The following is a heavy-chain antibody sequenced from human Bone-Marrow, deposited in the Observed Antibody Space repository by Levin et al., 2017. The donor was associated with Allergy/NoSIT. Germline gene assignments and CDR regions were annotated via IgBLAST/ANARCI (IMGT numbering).Heavy chain of an antibody. V-gene: IGHV3-21*01. CDR1: GFTFTTYS. Sequence: PGGSLRLSCAASGFTFTTYSMNWVRQAPGKGLEWVSFISSSSSYIYYADSVKGRFTISRDDATNSLYLQMNSLRAGDTAVYYCARRARVDFWSGHIDFWGQGTLVTVSS. CDR2: ISSSSSYI. CDR3: ARRARVDFWSGHIDF. D-gene: IGHD3-3*01. J-gene: IGHJ4*02.